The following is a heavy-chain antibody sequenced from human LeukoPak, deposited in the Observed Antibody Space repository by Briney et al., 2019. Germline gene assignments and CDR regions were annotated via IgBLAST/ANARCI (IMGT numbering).Heavy chain of an antibody. Sequence: KPGGSLRLSCAASGLTFIYAWMSWVRQAPGKGLEWVGRIKSKCSGGTTDYAAPVKGRFTISRDDSKNTVYLQMNSLKTEDTAIYYCIHIGSIPDRFDSWGQGTQVTVSS. D-gene: IGHD2-21*01. CDR3: IHIGSIPDRFDS. CDR2: IKSKCSGGTT. V-gene: IGHV3-15*01. CDR1: GLTFIYAW. J-gene: IGHJ4*02.